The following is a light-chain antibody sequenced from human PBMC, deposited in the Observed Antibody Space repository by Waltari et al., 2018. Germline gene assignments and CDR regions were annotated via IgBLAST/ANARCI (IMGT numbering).Light chain of an antibody. V-gene: IGKV3-11*01. CDR2: DAS. CDR3: QQRSNWPRYT. J-gene: IGKJ2*01. CDR1: QCVSSY. Sequence: EIVLTQSPAPLSFSTGERATLSCMASQCVSSYLAWYQQKPGQAPRLLIYDASNRATGIPARFSGSGSGTDFTLTISSLEPEDFAVYYCQQRSNWPRYTFGQGNKLEIK.